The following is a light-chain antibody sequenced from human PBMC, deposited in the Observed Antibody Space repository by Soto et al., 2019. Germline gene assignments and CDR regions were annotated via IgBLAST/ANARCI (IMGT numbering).Light chain of an antibody. Sequence: QSALTQPASVSGSPGQSITISCTGTSSDVGGYNYVSWYQQHPGKAPKLIIYDVSNRPSGVSNRFSGSKSGNTASLTISGLQAEDEADYSCSSYSGSSTLDVFGTGTKLTVL. J-gene: IGLJ1*01. V-gene: IGLV2-14*01. CDR2: DVS. CDR3: SSYSGSSTLDV. CDR1: SSDVGGYNY.